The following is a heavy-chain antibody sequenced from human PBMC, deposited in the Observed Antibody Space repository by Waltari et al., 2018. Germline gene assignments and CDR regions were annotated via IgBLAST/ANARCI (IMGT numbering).Heavy chain of an antibody. Sequence: QVQLVESGGGVVQPGRSLRLSCAASGFTFCSYAMHWVRQAPGKGLEWVAVISYDGSNKYYADSVKGRFTISRDNAKNTLYLQMNSLRAEDTAVYYCARDSTVTTNAFDIWGQGTMVTVSS. CDR1: GFTFCSYA. CDR2: ISYDGSNK. D-gene: IGHD4-17*01. V-gene: IGHV3-30*01. J-gene: IGHJ3*02. CDR3: ARDSTVTTNAFDI.